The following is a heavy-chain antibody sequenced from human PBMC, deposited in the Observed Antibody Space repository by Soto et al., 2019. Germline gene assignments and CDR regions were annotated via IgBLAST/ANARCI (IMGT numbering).Heavy chain of an antibody. CDR2: ISSSSSDT. V-gene: IGHV3-11*06. J-gene: IGHJ4*02. CDR1: GFTFSDYF. Sequence: QVQLVESGGGLVKPGGSLRLSCAASGFTFSDYFLTWIRQAPGKGLEWVSYISSSSSDTNYADSVKGRFTISRDNAKNSLFLQMNNLRVDDTDVYYCARDYDFWSGYLSGHFDYWGQGTLVTVSS. D-gene: IGHD3-3*01. CDR3: ARDYDFWSGYLSGHFDY.